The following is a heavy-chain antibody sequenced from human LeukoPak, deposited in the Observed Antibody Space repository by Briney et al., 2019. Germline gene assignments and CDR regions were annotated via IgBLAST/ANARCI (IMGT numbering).Heavy chain of an antibody. CDR1: GYNFDKFG. D-gene: IGHD6-13*01. Sequence: VASVKVSCKASGYNFDKFGIAWVRQAPGQGLEWMGWINTHNGNTKYAQQYQGRVTMTTDTSTSTVYMELRSLRSDDTAVYFCARDTPQHLKRYDYWGQGTLVTVSS. J-gene: IGHJ4*02. CDR3: ARDTPQHLKRYDY. V-gene: IGHV1-18*01. CDR2: INTHNGNT.